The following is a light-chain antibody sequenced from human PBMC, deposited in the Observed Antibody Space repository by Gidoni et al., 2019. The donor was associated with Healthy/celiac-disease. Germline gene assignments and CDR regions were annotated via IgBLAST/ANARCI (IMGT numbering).Light chain of an antibody. Sequence: VLTQSPGTLSLSPGERATLSCRASQSVSSSYLAWYQQKPGQAPRLLIYGASSRATGIPDRFSGSGSGTDFTLTISRLEPEDFAVYYCQQYGSSPRFTFGPGTKVDIK. CDR3: QQYGSSPRFT. J-gene: IGKJ3*01. V-gene: IGKV3-20*01. CDR1: QSVSSSY. CDR2: GAS.